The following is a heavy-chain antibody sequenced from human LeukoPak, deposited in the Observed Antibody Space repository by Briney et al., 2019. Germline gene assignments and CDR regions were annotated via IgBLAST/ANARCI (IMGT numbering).Heavy chain of an antibody. J-gene: IGHJ4*02. V-gene: IGHV4-59*01. CDR2: IYYSGST. CDR3: AAMGSSFPFDY. D-gene: IGHD6-13*01. Sequence: PSETLSLTCTVSGGSISSYYWSWIRQPPGKGLEWIGYIYYSGSTNYNPSLKSRVTISVDTSKNQFSLKLSSVTAADTAVYYCAAMGSSFPFDYWGQGTLVTVSS. CDR1: GGSISSYY.